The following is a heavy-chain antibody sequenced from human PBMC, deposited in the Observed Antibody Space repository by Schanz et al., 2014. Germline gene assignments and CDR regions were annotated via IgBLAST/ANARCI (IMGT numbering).Heavy chain of an antibody. J-gene: IGHJ4*02. V-gene: IGHV1-46*03. CDR3: ARDGEAAAGCDY. D-gene: IGHD6-13*01. Sequence: QVQLVQSGAEVKKPGASVKVSCEASGYTFTSYYIHWFRQVPGQGLEWMGLINPSVGNTNYAQKFRGRVTMTRDTSTSTVYMELSSLRSEDTAVYFCARDGEAAAGCDYWGQGTLVTVSS. CDR2: INPSVGNT. CDR1: GYTFTSYY.